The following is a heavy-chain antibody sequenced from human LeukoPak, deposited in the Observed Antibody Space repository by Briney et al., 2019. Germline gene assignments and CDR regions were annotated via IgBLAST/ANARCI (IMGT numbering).Heavy chain of an antibody. V-gene: IGHV3-66*01. D-gene: IGHD2-21*01. J-gene: IGHJ1*01. CDR3: ASAREYCGSAECYDYFQY. CDR2: IYSGGST. Sequence: GGSLRLSCAASGFTVSSNSMSWVRQAPGKGLEWVSIIYSGGSTYNADSVKGRFTISRDNSKNTLYLQMNSLRAEDTALYYCASAREYCGSAECYDYFQYWGQGTLVTVSS. CDR1: GFTVSSNS.